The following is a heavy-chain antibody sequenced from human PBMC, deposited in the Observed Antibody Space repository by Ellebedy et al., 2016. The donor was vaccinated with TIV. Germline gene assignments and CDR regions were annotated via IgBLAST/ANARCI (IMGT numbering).Heavy chain of an antibody. J-gene: IGHJ6*02. CDR2: TIPVLVTT. Sequence: SVKVSXXASGGIFSRYVITWVRQAPGQGLEWMGGTIPVLVTTNYAQKFQGRLTITADESTSTAYMELSSLRSEDTAVYYCAFGLMVRGLNGLLYYGMEVWGQGTTVTVSS. CDR3: AFGLMVRGLNGLLYYGMEV. CDR1: GGIFSRYV. D-gene: IGHD3-10*01. V-gene: IGHV1-69*13.